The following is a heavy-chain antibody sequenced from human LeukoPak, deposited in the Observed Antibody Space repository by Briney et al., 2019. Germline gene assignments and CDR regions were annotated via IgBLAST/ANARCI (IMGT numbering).Heavy chain of an antibody. CDR3: ARGRRARGFGY. Sequence: SETLSLTCTVSGGSIRSSSHFWVCVRQPPGKGLEWIGSINYSGTTYYTSSLKSRVTMSVDTSKSQFSLKLSSVTAADTAVYYCARGRRARGFGYWGQGTLVTVSS. V-gene: IGHV4-39*01. J-gene: IGHJ4*02. CDR2: INYSGTT. D-gene: IGHD3-10*01. CDR1: GGSIRSSSHF.